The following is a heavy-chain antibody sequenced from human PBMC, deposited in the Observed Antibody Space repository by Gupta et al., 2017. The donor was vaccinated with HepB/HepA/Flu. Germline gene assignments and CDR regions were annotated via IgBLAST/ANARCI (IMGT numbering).Heavy chain of an antibody. D-gene: IGHD3-22*01. J-gene: IGHJ5*02. CDR2: ISNDGNNK. CDR1: GFIFSIFA. CDR3: TRDWYSSGSSRFDP. V-gene: IGHV3-30*03. Sequence: KLEESGGGVVQPGRSLRLSCAASGFIFSIFALHWVRRAPGKGLEWVAMISNDGNNKYYEDSVKGRFTISRDNSKNTVSLQMDSLRAADTAVYYCTRDWYSSGSSRFDPWGQGTQVTVSS.